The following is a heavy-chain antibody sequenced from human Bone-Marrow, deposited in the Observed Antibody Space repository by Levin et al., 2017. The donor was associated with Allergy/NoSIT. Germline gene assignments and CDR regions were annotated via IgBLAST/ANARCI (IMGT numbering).Heavy chain of an antibody. D-gene: IGHD2/OR15-2a*01. Sequence: KISCKASGFTFGNAGIHWVRQARGQRLEWIGWIVVGSGNTNYAQKLRGRVTFSRDMSTSTAYMELTGLTSEDTAVYYCAADRIGGLDYWGQGAVVTVSS. CDR2: IVVGSGNT. J-gene: IGHJ4*02. CDR3: AADRIGGLDY. V-gene: IGHV1-58*02. CDR1: GFTFGNAG.